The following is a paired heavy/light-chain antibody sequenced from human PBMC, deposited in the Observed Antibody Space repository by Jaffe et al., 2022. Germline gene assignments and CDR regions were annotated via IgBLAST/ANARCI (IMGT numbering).Light chain of an antibody. Sequence: DIQMTQSPSTLSASVGDRVTITCRASQSLSSWLAWYQQKPGKAPKLLIYQASSLESGVPSRFSGSGAGTEFTLTISSLQPDDFATYYCQQYNNYPWTFGQGTKVEIK. V-gene: IGKV1-5*03. CDR3: QQYNNYPWT. J-gene: IGKJ1*01. CDR1: QSLSSW. CDR2: QAS.
Heavy chain of an antibody. V-gene: IGHV4-59*01. CDR1: GGSMRNYY. J-gene: IGHJ4*02. Sequence: QVQLQESGPGLVKPSETLSLTCIMSGGSMRNYYWTWIRQPSGKRLEWIGYIYNTGTTTYNPSLKSRVTISIDTSKNQFSLELSSVTAADTAVYYCARDRHAGTDYWGQGTLVTVSS. CDR2: IYNTGTT. D-gene: IGHD6-13*01. CDR3: ARDRHAGTDY.